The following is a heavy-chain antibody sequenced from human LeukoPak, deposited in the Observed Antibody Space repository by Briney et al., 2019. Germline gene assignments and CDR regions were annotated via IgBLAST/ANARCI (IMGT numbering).Heavy chain of an antibody. J-gene: IGHJ6*02. CDR1: GFIFTDYF. CDR3: ARVGPLWFGELFTPLPYYYYYGMDV. CDR2: ISSSSSTI. V-gene: IGHV3-48*02. Sequence: GGSLRLSCAASGFIFTDYFMSWVRRAPGKGLEWVSYISSSSSTIYYADSVKGRFTISRDNAKNSLYLQMNSLRDEDTAVYYCARVGPLWFGELFTPLPYYYYYGMDVWGQGTTVTVSS. D-gene: IGHD3-10*01.